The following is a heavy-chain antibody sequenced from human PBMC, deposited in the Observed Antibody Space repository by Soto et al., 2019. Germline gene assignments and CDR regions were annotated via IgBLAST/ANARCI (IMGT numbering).Heavy chain of an antibody. V-gene: IGHV2-26*01. Sequence: SVPTLVNPTETLTLTCTVSGFSLSNARMGVSWIRQPPGKALEWLAHIFSNDEKSYSTSLKSRLTISKDTSKSQVVLTMTNMDPVDTATYYCARKRLYDSSGYQPGFEYWGKGTLVTVSS. CDR3: ARKRLYDSSGYQPGFEY. J-gene: IGHJ4*02. CDR1: GFSLSNARMG. D-gene: IGHD3-22*01. CDR2: IFSNDEK.